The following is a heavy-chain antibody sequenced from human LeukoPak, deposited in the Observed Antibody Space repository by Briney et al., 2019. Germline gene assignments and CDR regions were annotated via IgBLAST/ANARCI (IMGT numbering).Heavy chain of an antibody. Sequence: GASVKVSCKASGYTFTSYAMNWVRQAPGQGLEWMGRIIPILGIANYAQKFQGRVTITADKSTSTAYMELSSLRSEDTAVYYCARAGGYCSGGSCYHAHLDYWGQGTLVTVSS. CDR3: ARAGGYCSGGSCYHAHLDY. J-gene: IGHJ4*02. D-gene: IGHD2-15*01. CDR1: GYTFTSYA. V-gene: IGHV1-69*04. CDR2: IIPILGIA.